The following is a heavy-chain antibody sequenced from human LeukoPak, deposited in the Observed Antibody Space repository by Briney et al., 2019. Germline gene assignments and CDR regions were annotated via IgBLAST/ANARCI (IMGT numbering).Heavy chain of an antibody. CDR1: GYTFTSYD. J-gene: IGHJ4*02. V-gene: IGHV1-8*01. CDR2: MNPNSGNT. D-gene: IGHD3-10*01. Sequence: ASVKVSCKASGYTFTSYDTNWGRQATEQGLEGRGWMNPNSGNTGYAQKFQGRVTMTRNTSISTAYMELSSLRSEDTAVYYCARGSITMVRGVIVYWGQGTLVTVSS. CDR3: ARGSITMVRGVIVY.